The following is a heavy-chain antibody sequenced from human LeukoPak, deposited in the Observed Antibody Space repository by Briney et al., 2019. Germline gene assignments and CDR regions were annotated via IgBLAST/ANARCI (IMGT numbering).Heavy chain of an antibody. CDR1: GFTFSSYS. D-gene: IGHD5-12*01. CDR3: ARGLGLRWPIRPFDY. V-gene: IGHV3-21*01. J-gene: IGHJ4*02. Sequence: GGSLRLSCAASGFTFSSYSMNWVRQAPGKGLEWVSSISSSSSYIYYADSVKGRFTISRDNAKNSLYLQMNSLRAEDTAVYYCARGLGLRWPIRPFDYWGQGTLVTVSS. CDR2: ISSSSSYI.